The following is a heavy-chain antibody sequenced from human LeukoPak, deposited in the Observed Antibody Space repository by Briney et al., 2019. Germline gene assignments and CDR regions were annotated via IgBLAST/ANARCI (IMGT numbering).Heavy chain of an antibody. CDR1: GYTFTSYA. V-gene: IGHV1-3*01. J-gene: IGHJ4*02. CDR2: INAGNGNT. D-gene: IGHD3-10*01. Sequence: ASVKVSCKASGYTFTSYAMHWVRQAPGQRLEWMGWINAGNGNTKYSQKFQGRVTITRDTSASTAYMGLSSLRSEDTAVYYCARAKVPTSTNYYGSGSYLLGDYWGQGTLVTVSS. CDR3: ARAKVPTSTNYYGSGSYLLGDY.